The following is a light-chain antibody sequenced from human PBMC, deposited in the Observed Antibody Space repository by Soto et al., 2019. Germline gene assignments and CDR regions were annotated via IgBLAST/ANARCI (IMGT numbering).Light chain of an antibody. V-gene: IGKV3-20*01. CDR2: GAS. CDR1: QSVSSN. CDR3: QQHGTSPYT. J-gene: IGKJ5*01. Sequence: EKVMTQSPATLSVTQGERATLSCRASQSVSSNLAWYQQKPGRAPRLLIYGASIRDTDIPVRFSGSGSGTDFILTISRLEPEDVAVYYCQQHGTSPYTFGQGTRLEIK.